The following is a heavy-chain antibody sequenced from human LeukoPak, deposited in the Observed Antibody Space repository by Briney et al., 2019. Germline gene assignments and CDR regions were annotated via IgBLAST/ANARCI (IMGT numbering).Heavy chain of an antibody. CDR1: GYTFTSYY. CDR2: INPSGGST. V-gene: IGHV1-46*01. Sequence: ASVKVSCKASGYTFTSYYMHWVRQAPGQGLEWMGIINPSGGSTSYAQKFQGRVTITTDESTSTAYMELSSLRSEDTAVYYCARFDPVCSTSCYERGGFDPWGQGTLITVSS. CDR3: ARFDPVCSTSCYERGGFDP. D-gene: IGHD2-2*01. J-gene: IGHJ5*02.